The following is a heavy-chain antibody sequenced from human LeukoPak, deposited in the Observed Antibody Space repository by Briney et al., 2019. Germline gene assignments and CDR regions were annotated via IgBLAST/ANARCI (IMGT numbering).Heavy chain of an antibody. J-gene: IGHJ4*02. D-gene: IGHD2-2*01. CDR3: ARGPCTSANCYWSLDY. CDR2: VYHSSST. V-gene: IGHV4-59*01. Sequence: SETLSLTCSVSGASISDYWWSWIRQPPGKGLEYIGFVYHSSSTNYNPSLKSRVTMSLDTSKNQFSLNLNSVSAADTAVYYRARGPCTSANCYWSLDYWGQGTLVTVSS. CDR1: GASISDYW.